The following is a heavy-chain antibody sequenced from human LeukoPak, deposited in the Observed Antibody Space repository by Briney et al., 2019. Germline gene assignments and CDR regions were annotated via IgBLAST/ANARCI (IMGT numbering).Heavy chain of an antibody. J-gene: IGHJ4*02. D-gene: IGHD2-2*01. V-gene: IGHV3-30*02. CDR3: AKVEFSRRGLYFDY. CDR2: IRYDRSNK. CDR1: GFTFSSYG. Sequence: GGSLRLSCAASGFTFSSYGMHWVRQAPGKGLEWVAFIRYDRSNKYYADSVKGRFTISRDNSKNTLYLQMNSLRAEDTAVYYCAKVEFSRRGLYFDYWGQGTLVTVSS.